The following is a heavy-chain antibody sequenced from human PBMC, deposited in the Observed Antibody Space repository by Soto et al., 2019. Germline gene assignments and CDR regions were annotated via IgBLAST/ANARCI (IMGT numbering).Heavy chain of an antibody. V-gene: IGHV3-30-3*02. J-gene: IGHJ6*02. Sequence: PGGSLRLSCAASGFTFSSYAMHWVRQAPGKGLEWVAVISYDGSNKYYADSVKGRFTISRDNSKNTLYLQMNSLRAEDTAVYYCAKEVRDSIGWSLSGWGYYYYGMDVWGQGTTVTVSS. CDR3: AKEVRDSIGWSLSGWGYYYYGMDV. D-gene: IGHD6-19*01. CDR1: GFTFSSYA. CDR2: ISYDGSNK.